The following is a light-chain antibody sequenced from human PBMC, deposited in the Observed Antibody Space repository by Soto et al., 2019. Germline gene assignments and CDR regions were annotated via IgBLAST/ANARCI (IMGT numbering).Light chain of an antibody. CDR2: KAS. Sequence: DIQTTQSPSTLSGSVGDRVTITCRAGQTISSWLAWYQQKPGKAPNLLIYKASTLKSGVPSRFSGSGSGTEFTLTISSLQPDDFATYYCQHYNSYSEAFGQGTKVDIK. CDR1: QTISSW. V-gene: IGKV1-5*03. CDR3: QHYNSYSEA. J-gene: IGKJ1*01.